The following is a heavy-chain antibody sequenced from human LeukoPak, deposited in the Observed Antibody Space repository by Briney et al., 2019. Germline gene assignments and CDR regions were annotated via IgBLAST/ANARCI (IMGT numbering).Heavy chain of an antibody. Sequence: ASVKVSCKASGYTFSSYVMHWVRQAPGQRLEWMRWINAGNGYTKYSQKFQGRVTITRDTSATTAYMELNSLRDEDTAMYYCARDIFGTSRPSEYWGQGTLVTVSS. CDR1: GYTFSSYV. J-gene: IGHJ4*02. D-gene: IGHD3-10*02. V-gene: IGHV1-3*01. CDR3: ARDIFGTSRPSEY. CDR2: INAGNGYT.